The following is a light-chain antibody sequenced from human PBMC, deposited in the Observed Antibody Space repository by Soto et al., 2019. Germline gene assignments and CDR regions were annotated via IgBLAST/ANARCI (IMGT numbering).Light chain of an antibody. CDR2: DVN. V-gene: IGLV2-14*03. CDR3: SAYSTGSTPVL. CDR1: SSDVGSTFNY. J-gene: IGLJ3*02. Sequence: QSAVTQPASVSGSPGQSITISCTGTSSDVGSTFNYVSWYQHHPGKAPRLIMSDVNHRPSGVSDRFSGSKSGNTASLTISGLQAEDEAHYFCSAYSTGSTPVLFGGGTKVTVL.